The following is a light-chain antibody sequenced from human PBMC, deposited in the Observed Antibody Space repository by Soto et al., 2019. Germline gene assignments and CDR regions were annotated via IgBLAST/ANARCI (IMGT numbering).Light chain of an antibody. CDR3: NSYAGTNNVV. CDR2: EVS. CDR1: SSDVGNYNY. Sequence: QSALTQPPSASGSPGQSVTISCTGTSSDVGNYNYVSWYQQHPGKAPKLMIYEVSKRPSGVPDRFSGSKSGNTASLTVSGLQAEDEADYYCNSYAGTNNVVFGGRTKVTVL. J-gene: IGLJ2*01. V-gene: IGLV2-8*01.